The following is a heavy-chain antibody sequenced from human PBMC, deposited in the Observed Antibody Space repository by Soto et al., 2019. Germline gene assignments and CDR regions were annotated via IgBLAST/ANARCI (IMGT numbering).Heavy chain of an antibody. J-gene: IGHJ4*02. D-gene: IGHD2-8*01. CDR3: AKGYQWGYCPNGVCLPFDY. CDR1: GFTFSSYA. Sequence: PGGSLRLSCAASGFTFSSYAMSWVRQAPGKGLEWVSAISGSGGSTYYADSVKGRFTISRDNSKNTLYLQMNSLRAEDTAVYYCAKGYQWGYCPNGVCLPFDYWGQGTLVTISS. V-gene: IGHV3-23*01. CDR2: ISGSGGST.